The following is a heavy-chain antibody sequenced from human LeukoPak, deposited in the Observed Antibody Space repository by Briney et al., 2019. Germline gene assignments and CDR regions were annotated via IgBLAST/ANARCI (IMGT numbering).Heavy chain of an antibody. Sequence: PSETLSLTCAVYGGSFSGYYWSWIRQPPGKGLEWIGEISHSGSTNYNPSLKSRVTISVDTSKNQFSLKLSSMAAADTAVYYCARGRAGYCSGGSCYDLDYWGQGTLVTVSS. V-gene: IGHV4-34*01. CDR1: GGSFSGYY. CDR2: ISHSGST. CDR3: ARGRAGYCSGGSCYDLDY. D-gene: IGHD2-15*01. J-gene: IGHJ4*02.